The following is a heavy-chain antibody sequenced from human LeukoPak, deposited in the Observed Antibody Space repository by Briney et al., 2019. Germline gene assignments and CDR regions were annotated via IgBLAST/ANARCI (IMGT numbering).Heavy chain of an antibody. Sequence: ASVKVSCKASGYTFTSYGISWVRQAPGQGLEWMGWISAYNGNTNHAQKLQGRVAMTTDTSTSTAYMELRSLRSDDTAVYYCARDSYYYGSGREGYFDYWGQGTLVTVSS. J-gene: IGHJ4*02. CDR1: GYTFTSYG. V-gene: IGHV1-18*04. CDR2: ISAYNGNT. D-gene: IGHD3-10*01. CDR3: ARDSYYYGSGREGYFDY.